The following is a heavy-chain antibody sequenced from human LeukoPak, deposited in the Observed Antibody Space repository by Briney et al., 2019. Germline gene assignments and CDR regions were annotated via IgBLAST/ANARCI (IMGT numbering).Heavy chain of an antibody. V-gene: IGHV1-2*02. CDR1: GYTFTGYY. D-gene: IGHD3-10*01. CDR2: INPNSGGI. J-gene: IGHJ3*02. Sequence: ASVKVSCKASGYTFTGYYMHWVRQAPGQGLEWMGWINPNSGGINYAQKFQGRVTMTRDTSISTAYMELSRLRSDDTAVYYCAREARITMVRGVESRAFDIWGQGTMVTVSS. CDR3: AREARITMVRGVESRAFDI.